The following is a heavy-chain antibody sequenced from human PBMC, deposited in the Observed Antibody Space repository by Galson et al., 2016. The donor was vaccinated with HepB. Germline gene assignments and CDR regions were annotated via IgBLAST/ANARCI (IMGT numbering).Heavy chain of an antibody. CDR2: IYYSGST. CDR1: DGFISSGGHY. CDR3: ATALAGGASFY. V-gene: IGHV4-31*03. J-gene: IGHJ4*02. D-gene: IGHD1-26*01. Sequence: TLSLTCIVSDGFISSGGHYWSWIRQHPGKGLEWIGYIYYSGSTHYNPSLKSRVTISKDTSKNQFSLKLSSVIAADTAVYYCATALAGGASFYWGQGTLVTVST.